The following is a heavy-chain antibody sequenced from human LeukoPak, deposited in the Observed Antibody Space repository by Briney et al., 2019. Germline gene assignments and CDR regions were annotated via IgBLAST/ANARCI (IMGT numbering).Heavy chain of an antibody. D-gene: IGHD3-22*01. CDR2: IYYSGST. J-gene: IGHJ4*02. CDR1: GGSISSSSYY. Sequence: SETLSLTCTVSGGSISSSSYYWGWIRQPPGKGLEWIGSIYYSGSTYYNPSLKSRVTISVDTSKNQFSLKLSSVTAADTAVYYCARQGGYYDSSGYFWWGQGTLVTVSS. V-gene: IGHV4-39*01. CDR3: ARQGGYYDSSGYFW.